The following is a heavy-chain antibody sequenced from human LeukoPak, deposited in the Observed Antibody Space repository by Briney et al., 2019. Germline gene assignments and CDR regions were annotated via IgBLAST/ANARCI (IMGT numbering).Heavy chain of an antibody. J-gene: IGHJ4*02. CDR2: ISGTGAGT. D-gene: IGHD3-10*01. CDR1: GFTFDNYA. Sequence: GGSLRFSCAASGFTFDNYAMNWVRQAPGKGLEWVSTISGTGAGTYYADSVKGRFTISRDNSKNTLYVQMNSLRVEDTAVYYCAKALPKMWFGELEGFDHWGQGTLVTVSS. CDR3: AKALPKMWFGELEGFDH. V-gene: IGHV3-23*01.